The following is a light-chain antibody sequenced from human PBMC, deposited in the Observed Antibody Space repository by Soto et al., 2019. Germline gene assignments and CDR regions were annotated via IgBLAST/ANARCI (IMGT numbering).Light chain of an antibody. Sequence: QSALTQPASVSGSPGQSITISCTGTSSDVGGYNYVSWYQQHPGKAPKLMISDVRNRPSGVSHRCSGSKSGNTASLTISGLQAEDEADYYCSSYTSSSTLVFGGGTKLTVL. J-gene: IGLJ2*01. CDR1: SSDVGGYNY. CDR2: DVR. V-gene: IGLV2-14*01. CDR3: SSYTSSSTLV.